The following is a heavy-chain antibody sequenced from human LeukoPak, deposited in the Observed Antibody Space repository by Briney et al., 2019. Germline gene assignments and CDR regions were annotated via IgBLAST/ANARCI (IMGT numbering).Heavy chain of an antibody. J-gene: IGHJ4*02. Sequence: PGGSLRLSCAASGFTLSNYGMHWVRQAPGKGLEWVAFIPHDGSNEHYVDSVKGRFTISRDNSKNTLYLQMNSLRAEDTAVYYCAKDIRNYYYDRSHFDYWGQGTLVTVSS. CDR1: GFTLSNYG. V-gene: IGHV3-30*02. D-gene: IGHD3-22*01. CDR2: IPHDGSNE. CDR3: AKDIRNYYYDRSHFDY.